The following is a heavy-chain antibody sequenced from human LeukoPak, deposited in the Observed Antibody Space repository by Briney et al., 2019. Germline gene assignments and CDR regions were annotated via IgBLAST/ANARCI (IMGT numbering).Heavy chain of an antibody. Sequence: GGSLRLSCAASGFTFSDYYMSWIRQAPGKGLEWVSYISSSGSAIYYADSVKGRFTIPRDNAKNSLYLQMTSLRAEDTAVYYCASRRDSAFDIWGQGTMVTVSS. J-gene: IGHJ3*02. D-gene: IGHD5-24*01. CDR2: ISSSGSAI. CDR1: GFTFSDYY. V-gene: IGHV3-11*04. CDR3: ASRRDSAFDI.